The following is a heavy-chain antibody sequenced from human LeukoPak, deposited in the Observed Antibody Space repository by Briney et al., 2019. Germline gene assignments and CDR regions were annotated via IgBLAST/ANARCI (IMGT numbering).Heavy chain of an antibody. Sequence: SQTLSLTCTVSGGSISSGSYYWSWIRQPAGKGLEWIGRIYTSGSTNYNPSLKSRVPISVDTSKNQFSLKLSSVTAADTAVYYCARLTVDGPHYDFWSGFSYYYYYYMDVRGKGTTVTVSS. V-gene: IGHV4-61*02. D-gene: IGHD3-3*01. CDR3: ARLTVDGPHYDFWSGFSYYYYYYMDV. CDR1: GGSISSGSYY. J-gene: IGHJ6*03. CDR2: IYTSGST.